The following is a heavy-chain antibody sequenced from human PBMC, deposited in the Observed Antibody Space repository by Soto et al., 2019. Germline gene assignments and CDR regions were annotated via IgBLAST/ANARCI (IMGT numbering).Heavy chain of an antibody. J-gene: IGHJ6*02. CDR3: ARHSYCSSTSCFYGMDV. Sequence: GESLKISCKGSGYSFTSYWIGRVRQMPGKGLEWMGIIYPGDSDTRYSPSFQGQVTISADKSISTAYLQWSSLKASDTAMYYCARHSYCSSTSCFYGMDVWGQGTTVTVSS. D-gene: IGHD2-2*01. V-gene: IGHV5-51*01. CDR1: GYSFTSYW. CDR2: IYPGDSDT.